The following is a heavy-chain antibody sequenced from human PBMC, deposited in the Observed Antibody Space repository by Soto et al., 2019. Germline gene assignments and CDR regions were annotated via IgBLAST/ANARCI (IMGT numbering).Heavy chain of an antibody. V-gene: IGHV3-23*01. Sequence: GGSLRLSCEASGFTFSNYAINWVRQAPGKGLDWVSAISVSGGDTFYAGSVKGRFTISRDNSKDTLYLQMNSLGADDTAVYYCAKVGDESPDAFDIWGQGTMVTVSS. J-gene: IGHJ3*02. CDR2: ISVSGGDT. CDR3: AKVGDESPDAFDI. CDR1: GFTFSNYA.